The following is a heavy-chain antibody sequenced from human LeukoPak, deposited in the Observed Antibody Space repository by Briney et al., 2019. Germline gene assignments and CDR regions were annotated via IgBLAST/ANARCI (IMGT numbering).Heavy chain of an antibody. CDR2: ISSSSSYI. D-gene: IGHD4-17*01. CDR1: GFTFSSYA. CDR3: AKGLYGDYVRCFDY. Sequence: GGSLRLSCAASGFTFSSYAMSWVRQAPGKGLEWVSSISSSSSYIYYADSVKGRFTISRDNSKNTLYLQMNSLRAEDTAVHYCAKGLYGDYVRCFDYWGQGTLVTVSS. J-gene: IGHJ4*02. V-gene: IGHV3-23*01.